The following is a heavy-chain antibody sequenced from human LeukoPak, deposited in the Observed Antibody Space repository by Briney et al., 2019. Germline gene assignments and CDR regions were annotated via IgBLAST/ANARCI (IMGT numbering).Heavy chain of an antibody. CDR3: ARVHYYDSSGFDY. CDR2: ISSSGSAI. Sequence: GGSLRLSCAASGFTFSSYEMNWVRQAPGKGLEWVSYISSSGSAIYYADSVKGQFTISRDNAKNSLYLQMSSLGAEDTAVYYCARVHYYDSSGFDYWGQGTLVTVSS. CDR1: GFTFSSYE. J-gene: IGHJ4*02. V-gene: IGHV3-48*03. D-gene: IGHD3-22*01.